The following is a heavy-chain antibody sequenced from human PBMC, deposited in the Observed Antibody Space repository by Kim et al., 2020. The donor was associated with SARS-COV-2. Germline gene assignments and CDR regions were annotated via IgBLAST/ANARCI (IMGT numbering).Heavy chain of an antibody. CDR2: DT. CDR3: ARDGGYGFHY. Sequence: DTTYSPSFQGQVTISADKSISTAYLQWSSLKASDTAMYYCARDGGYGFHYWGEGSLVTVSA. J-gene: IGHJ4*02. D-gene: IGHD5-12*01. V-gene: IGHV5-51*01.